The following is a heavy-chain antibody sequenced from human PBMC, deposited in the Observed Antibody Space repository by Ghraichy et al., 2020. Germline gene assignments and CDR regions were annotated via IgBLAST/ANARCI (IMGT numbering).Heavy chain of an antibody. CDR1: GASVSSGDHY. J-gene: IGHJ4*02. CDR3: TRGVDYSKLGY. CDR2: IYYNGNT. Sequence: SETLSLTCTVSGASVSSGDHYWSWIRHHPAKGLEWLGSIYYNGNTYDNPSFKSRVTISMDTSKNQFSLQLNSVTAADTALYHCTRGVDYSKLGYWGQGTLVTVGS. V-gene: IGHV4-31*03. D-gene: IGHD4-11*01.